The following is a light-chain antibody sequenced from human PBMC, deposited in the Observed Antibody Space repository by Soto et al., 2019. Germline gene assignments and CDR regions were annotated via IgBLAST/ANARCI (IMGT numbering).Light chain of an antibody. CDR2: ATD. V-gene: IGLV1-44*01. Sequence: QPVLTQPPSASGTPGQSVTISCSGSSSNVGRNAVSWYQQVPGMAPKLLVFATDKRPSGVPDRFSGSASGASASLAVSGLQPEDEAHYYCATWDDTLNGPQFGGGTKVTVL. CDR3: ATWDDTLNGPQ. CDR1: SSNVGRNA. J-gene: IGLJ2*01.